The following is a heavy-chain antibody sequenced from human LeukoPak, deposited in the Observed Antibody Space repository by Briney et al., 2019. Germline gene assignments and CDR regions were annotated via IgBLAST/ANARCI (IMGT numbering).Heavy chain of an antibody. V-gene: IGHV4-59*01. CDR1: GGSISGSY. Sequence: SETLSLTCTVSGGSISGSYWNWIRQPPGKGLEWIGYIYYSGSTNYNPSLKSRVTISVGTSKTQFSLKVTSVTTADTAVYCCAKGRKDFDTNLGPFDSWGQGILVTVSS. D-gene: IGHD3-9*01. CDR2: IYYSGST. CDR3: AKGRKDFDTNLGPFDS. J-gene: IGHJ4*02.